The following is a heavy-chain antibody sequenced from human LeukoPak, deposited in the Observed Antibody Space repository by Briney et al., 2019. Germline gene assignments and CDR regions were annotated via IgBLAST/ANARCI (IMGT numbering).Heavy chain of an antibody. V-gene: IGHV3-11*01. Sequence: GGSLRLSCAASGFTFYNYYVSWIRQAPGKGLEWVSYIRSSGNSIYYADSVKGRFTISRDNAKNSLYLQMNSLSPEDTAVYYCTRATPSGTRADYWGQGTLVTVSS. CDR1: GFTFYNYY. CDR2: IRSSGNSI. D-gene: IGHD2-2*01. CDR3: TRATPSGTRADY. J-gene: IGHJ4*02.